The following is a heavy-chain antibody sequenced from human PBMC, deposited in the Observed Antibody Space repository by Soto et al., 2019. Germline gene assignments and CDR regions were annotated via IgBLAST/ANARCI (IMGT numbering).Heavy chain of an antibody. D-gene: IGHD2-15*01. CDR1: GFTFRSYA. Sequence: GGSRRLSCAASGFTFRSYAMSWVRQAPGKGLEWVSAISGSGGSTYYADSVKGRFTISRDNSKNTLYLQMNSLRAEDTAVYYCAKVGYCSGGSCYYNLYYFDYWGQGT. CDR2: ISGSGGST. J-gene: IGHJ4*02. CDR3: AKVGYCSGGSCYYNLYYFDY. V-gene: IGHV3-23*01.